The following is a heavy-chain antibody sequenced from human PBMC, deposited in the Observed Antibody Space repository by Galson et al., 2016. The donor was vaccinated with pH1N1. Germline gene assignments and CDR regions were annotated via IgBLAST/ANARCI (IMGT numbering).Heavy chain of an antibody. J-gene: IGHJ4*02. D-gene: IGHD4-17*01. CDR1: GYTFTDYY. CDR3: ASPSHGDHHDY. V-gene: IGHV1-2*06. CDR2: INPNSGAT. Sequence: SVKVSCKASGYTFTDYYIHWVRQAPGQGLEWMGRINPNSGATNYAQKFQGRVTMTRDTSISTAYMELSRLRSDDTAMFYCASPSHGDHHDYWSQGTLVTVSS.